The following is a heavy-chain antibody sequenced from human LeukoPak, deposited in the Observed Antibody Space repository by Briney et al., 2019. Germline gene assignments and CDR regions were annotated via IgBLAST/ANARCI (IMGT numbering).Heavy chain of an antibody. CDR3: ARESKADYYDSSGLGKIGDY. D-gene: IGHD3-22*01. V-gene: IGHV1-46*01. CDR2: INPSGGST. J-gene: IGHJ4*02. Sequence: ASVKASCKASGYTFTSYYMHWVRQAPGQGLEWMGIINPSGGSTSYAQKFQGRVTMTRDTSTSTVYMELSRLRSEDTAVYYCARESKADYYDSSGLGKIGDYWGQGTLVTVSS. CDR1: GYTFTSYY.